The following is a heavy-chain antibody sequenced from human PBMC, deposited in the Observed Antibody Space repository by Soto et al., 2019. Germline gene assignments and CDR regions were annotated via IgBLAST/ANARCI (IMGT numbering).Heavy chain of an antibody. Sequence: QVQLVQSGAEVKKPGSSVKVSCKASGGTFSSYAISWVRQAPGQGLEWMGGIIPIFGTANYAQKFQGRVTXXAXEXRSTAYMELSSLRSEDTAVYYCARLGYCSGGSCVDYWGQGTLVTVSS. CDR2: IIPIFGTA. CDR3: ARLGYCSGGSCVDY. CDR1: GGTFSSYA. J-gene: IGHJ4*02. V-gene: IGHV1-69*12. D-gene: IGHD2-15*01.